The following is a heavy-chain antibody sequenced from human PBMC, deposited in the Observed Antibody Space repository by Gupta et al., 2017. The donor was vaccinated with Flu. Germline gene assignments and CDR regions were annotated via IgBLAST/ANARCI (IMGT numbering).Heavy chain of an antibody. D-gene: IGHD2-2*01. CDR3: ANPQYCSTASCSLLSY. Sequence: QVQLVQSGAEVKKPGASVKVSCKASGYTFTGFFIHWVSQAPGQGLEWMGWINPKSGGTNHGQKVQGRVNMTRDKSISTGYMEVSRLRADDTAVYYRANPQYCSTASCSLLSYWGQGTLVTVSS. J-gene: IGHJ4*02. CDR2: INPKSGGT. CDR1: GYTFTGFF. V-gene: IGHV1-2*02.